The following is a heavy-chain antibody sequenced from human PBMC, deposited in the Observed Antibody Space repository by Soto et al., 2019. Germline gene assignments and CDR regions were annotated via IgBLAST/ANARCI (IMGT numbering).Heavy chain of an antibody. CDR2: ISSSSSTI. CDR3: AREFGQTYYYDSSGYYYGS. V-gene: IGHV3-48*02. J-gene: IGHJ4*02. Sequence: GGSLRLSCAASGFPFSSYSMNWVRQAPGKGLEWVSYISSSSSTIYYADSVKGRFTISRDNAKNSLYLQMNSLRDEDTAVYYCAREFGQTYYYDSSGYYYGSWGQGTLVTVSS. CDR1: GFPFSSYS. D-gene: IGHD3-22*01.